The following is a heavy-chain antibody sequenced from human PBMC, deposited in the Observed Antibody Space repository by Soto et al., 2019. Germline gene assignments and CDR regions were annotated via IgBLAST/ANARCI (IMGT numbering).Heavy chain of an antibody. CDR2: IALYIGIT. CDR3: ARCYCSVGSCFTCWHFDL. V-gene: IGHV1-18*01. D-gene: IGHD6-19*01. Sequence: QGLLVQSGAEVRKPGASVKVSCQASGYIFNNFGLSWVRQVPGQELEWVGWIALYIGITDYASMFRDRVTMTVGPTTNTAYMELRSLASDDSALYYCARCYCSVGSCFTCWHFDLWGRGTQVTVSS. J-gene: IGHJ2*01. CDR1: GYIFNNFG.